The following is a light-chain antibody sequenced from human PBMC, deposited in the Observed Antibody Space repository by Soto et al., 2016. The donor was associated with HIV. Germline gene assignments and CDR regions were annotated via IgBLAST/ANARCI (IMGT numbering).Light chain of an antibody. CDR2: AAS. CDR1: QMISSY. CDR3: QQSYSIPLT. V-gene: IGKV1-39*01. J-gene: IGKJ5*01. Sequence: DIQMTQSPSSLSASIGDRVTITCRASQMISSYLNWYQQKPGKAPKLLIYAASSLQVGVPSRFSGSASGTDFSLTISNLQPEDFATYYCQQSYSIPLTFGQGTRLEI.